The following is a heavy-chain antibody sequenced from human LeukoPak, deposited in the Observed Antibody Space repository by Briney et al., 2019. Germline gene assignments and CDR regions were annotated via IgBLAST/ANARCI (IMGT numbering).Heavy chain of an antibody. CDR2: INSDGSST. Sequence: GGSLRLSCAASGFTLSSYWMHWVRQARGKGLMWVSRINSDGSSTNYADSVKGRFTISRDKAKNTVYLQMNSLRAEDTAVYYCASWSRIYGMDVWGQGTTVTVSS. CDR3: ASWSRIYGMDV. J-gene: IGHJ6*02. V-gene: IGHV3-74*01. CDR1: GFTLSSYW. D-gene: IGHD5/OR15-5a*01.